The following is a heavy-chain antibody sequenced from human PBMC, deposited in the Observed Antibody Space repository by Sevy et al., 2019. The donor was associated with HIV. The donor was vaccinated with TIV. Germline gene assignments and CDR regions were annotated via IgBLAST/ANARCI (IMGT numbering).Heavy chain of an antibody. V-gene: IGHV3-30*04. CDR3: ARDRGELLSSAFDY. Sequence: GGSLRLSCAASGFTFSDYAMHWVRQAPGKGLEWVAVISYDGRNNKYNADSVKGRFTISRDNSKNTLYLQMNSLRAEDTAIYYCARDRGELLSSAFDYWGQGTLVTVS. CDR2: ISYDGRNNK. CDR1: GFTFSDYA. J-gene: IGHJ4*02. D-gene: IGHD1-26*01.